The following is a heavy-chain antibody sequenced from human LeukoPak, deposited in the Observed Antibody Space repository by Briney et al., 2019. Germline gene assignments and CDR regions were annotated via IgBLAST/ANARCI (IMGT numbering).Heavy chain of an antibody. J-gene: IGHJ4*02. CDR1: GFTFSSYW. D-gene: IGHD3-22*01. CDR2: INTDGSST. Sequence: PGGSLRLSCAASGFTFSSYWMHWVRHAPGKGLVWVSRINTDGSSTSYADSVKGRFTISRDNAKNTLYLQMNSLRAEDTAVYYCAKSSGLLLNYWGQGTLVTVSS. CDR3: AKSSGLLLNY. V-gene: IGHV3-74*01.